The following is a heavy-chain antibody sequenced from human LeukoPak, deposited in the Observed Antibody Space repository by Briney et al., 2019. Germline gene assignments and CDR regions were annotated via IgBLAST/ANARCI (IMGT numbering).Heavy chain of an antibody. CDR1: GFTFSSYG. V-gene: IGHV3-30*02. Sequence: PGGSLRLSCAASGFTFSSYGMHWVRQAPGEGLEWVAFIRYDGSNKYYADSVKGRFTISRDNSKNTLYLQMNSLRAEDTAVYYCARLVNYYFDYWGQGTLVTVSS. CDR2: IRYDGSNK. CDR3: ARLVNYYFDY. D-gene: IGHD2-8*02. J-gene: IGHJ4*02.